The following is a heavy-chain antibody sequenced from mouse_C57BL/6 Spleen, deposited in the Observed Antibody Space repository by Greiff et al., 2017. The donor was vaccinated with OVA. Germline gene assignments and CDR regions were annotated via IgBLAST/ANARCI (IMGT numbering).Heavy chain of an antibody. CDR3: AHDYDVGGFDY. V-gene: IGHV1-80*01. D-gene: IGHD2-4*01. Sequence: QVQLQQSGAELVKPGASVKISCKASGYAFSSYWMNWVKQRPGKGLEWIGQIYPGDGDTNYNEKFKSKATLTVDKSSSTAYMQLSSLTSEDSAVYYCAHDYDVGGFDYWGQGTTLTVSS. CDR2: IYPGDGDT. J-gene: IGHJ2*01. CDR1: GYAFSSYW.